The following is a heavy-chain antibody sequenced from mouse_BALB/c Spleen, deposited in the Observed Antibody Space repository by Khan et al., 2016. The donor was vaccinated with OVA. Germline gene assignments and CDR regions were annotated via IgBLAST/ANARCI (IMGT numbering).Heavy chain of an antibody. J-gene: IGHJ4*01. Sequence: VELVESGPGLVAPSQNLSITCTVSGFSLSDYGVSWIRQPPGKGLEWLGVIRGGGSTYYNSALKSRLSISKDNSKSQVFLKMSSLQSDDTAMFYCAKGVWSYYYTLDYWGQGTSVTVSS. CDR2: IRGGGST. CDR3: AKGVWSYYYTLDY. V-gene: IGHV2-6-5*01. CDR1: GFSLSDYG.